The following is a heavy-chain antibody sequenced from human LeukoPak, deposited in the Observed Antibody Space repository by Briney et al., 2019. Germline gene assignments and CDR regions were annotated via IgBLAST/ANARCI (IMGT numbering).Heavy chain of an antibody. V-gene: IGHV3-30-3*01. CDR1: GFTFSSYA. Sequence: PGGSLRLSCAASGFTFSSYAMHWVRQAPGKGLEGVAVISYDGSNKYYADSVKGRFTISRDNSKNTLYLQMNSLRAEDTAVYYCAREIQAAPRTIFGVVTFPEYYYYYYGMDVWGQGTTVTVSS. CDR3: AREIQAAPRTIFGVVTFPEYYYYYYGMDV. CDR2: ISYDGSNK. J-gene: IGHJ6*02. D-gene: IGHD3-3*01.